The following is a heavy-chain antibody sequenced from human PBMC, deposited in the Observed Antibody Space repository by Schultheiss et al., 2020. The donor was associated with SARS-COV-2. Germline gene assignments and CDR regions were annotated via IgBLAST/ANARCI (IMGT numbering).Heavy chain of an antibody. J-gene: IGHJ5*02. CDR2: IYYSGST. D-gene: IGHD3-10*01. CDR1: GGSISSYY. CDR3: ARGRVRMVRGVPNWFDP. Sequence: SQTLSLTCTVPGGSISSYYWSWIRQPPGKGLEWIGYIYYSGSTNYNPSLKSRVTISVDTSKNQFSLKLSSVTAADTAVYYCARGRVRMVRGVPNWFDPWGQGTLVTVS. V-gene: IGHV4-59*01.